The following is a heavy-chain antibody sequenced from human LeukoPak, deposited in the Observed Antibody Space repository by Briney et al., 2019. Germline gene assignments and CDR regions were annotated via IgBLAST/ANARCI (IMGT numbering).Heavy chain of an antibody. J-gene: IGHJ4*02. CDR3: AGRRSSGWYAY. Sequence: GGSLRLSCVVSGFSVSSNCMTWVRQAPGKGLEWVSVIYDSGTTYYADSVKGRFLIFRDTSKNTVDLQMNSLRVEDTAVYYCAGRRSSGWYAYWGQGTLVTVSS. D-gene: IGHD6-19*01. CDR1: GFSVSSNC. CDR2: IYDSGTT. V-gene: IGHV3-53*01.